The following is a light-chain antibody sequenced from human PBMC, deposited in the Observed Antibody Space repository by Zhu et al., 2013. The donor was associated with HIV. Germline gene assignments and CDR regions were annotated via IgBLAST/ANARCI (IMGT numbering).Light chain of an antibody. Sequence: DIQMTQSPPTLSASVRDRVTITCRASENIGDGLAWYQQKPREAPKLLVFRASNLESGVPSRFSGSGSGTEFTLTISSLQPDDFATYNCQQYNSFPWTFGQGTEVEVK. V-gene: IGKV1-5*03. CDR3: QQYNSFPWT. CDR2: RAS. J-gene: IGKJ1*01. CDR1: ENIGDG.